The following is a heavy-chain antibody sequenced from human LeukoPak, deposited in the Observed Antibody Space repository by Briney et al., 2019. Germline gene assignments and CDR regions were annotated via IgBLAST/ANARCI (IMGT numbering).Heavy chain of an antibody. J-gene: IGHJ4*02. V-gene: IGHV3-48*01. D-gene: IGHD3-9*01. CDR1: GFTFSSYS. CDR3: ARERRYFDWLEGALDY. Sequence: PGGSLRLSCAASGFTFSSYSMNWVRQAPGKGLEWVSYISSSSSTIYYADSVKGRFTISRDNAKNSLYLQMNSLRSDDTAVYYCARERRYFDWLEGALDYWGQGTLVTVSS. CDR2: ISSSSSTI.